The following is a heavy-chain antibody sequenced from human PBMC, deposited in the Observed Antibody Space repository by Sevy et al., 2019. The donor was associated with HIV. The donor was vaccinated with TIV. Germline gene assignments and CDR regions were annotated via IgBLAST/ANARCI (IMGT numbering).Heavy chain of an antibody. CDR1: GFTFSTFA. Sequence: GGSLRLSCAGSGFTFSTFAMSWVRQAPGKGLEWVSAISATGSSTFYSDSVKGRFTTSRDNSKNTRYLQMNSLRADDTAVYYCAKDGGTTAISDYWGQGTLVTVSS. D-gene: IGHD3-16*01. J-gene: IGHJ4*02. CDR3: AKDGGTTAISDY. CDR2: ISATGSST. V-gene: IGHV3-23*01.